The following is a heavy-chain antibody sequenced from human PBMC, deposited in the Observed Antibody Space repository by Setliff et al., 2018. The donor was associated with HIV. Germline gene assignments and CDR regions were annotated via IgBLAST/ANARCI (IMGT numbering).Heavy chain of an antibody. J-gene: IGHJ6*03. CDR3: ARGGGTSSPIDYHYYIDV. D-gene: IGHD6-6*01. Sequence: SETLSLTCTVSGVPTSASTYYWGWIRQPPGKGLDWIGYISYSGKTYYNPSLKSRVTISVDTSNNHFSLRLSSVTAADTAVYYCARGGGTSSPIDYHYYIDVWGKGTTVTVSS. V-gene: IGHV4-39*02. CDR2: ISYSGKT. CDR1: GVPTSASTYY.